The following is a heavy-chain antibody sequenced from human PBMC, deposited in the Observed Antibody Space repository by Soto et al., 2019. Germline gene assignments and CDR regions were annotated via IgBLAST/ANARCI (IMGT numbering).Heavy chain of an antibody. CDR2: ISSSSSYI. CDR3: ARTARPYCSSTSCYEAFDY. CDR1: GFTFSSYS. V-gene: IGHV3-21*01. D-gene: IGHD2-2*01. Sequence: GGSLRLSCAASGFTFSSYSMNWVRQAPGKGLEWVSSISSSSSYIYYADSVKGRFTISRDNAKNSLYLQMNSLRAEDTAVYYCARTARPYCSSTSCYEAFDYWGQGTLVTVSS. J-gene: IGHJ4*02.